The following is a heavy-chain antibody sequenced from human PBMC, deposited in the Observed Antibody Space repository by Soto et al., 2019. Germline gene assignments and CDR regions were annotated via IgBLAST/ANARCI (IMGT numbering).Heavy chain of an antibody. CDR3: ARVQPATGGPYTLDYYYGMDV. J-gene: IGHJ6*02. Sequence: PSGTLSLTCTVSGGSISSYYWSWVRQPPGKGVGGIGYIYYSGSTNYNPSLKSRVTISVDTSKNQFSLKLSSVTAADTAVYYCARVQPATGGPYTLDYYYGMDVWGQGTTVTVSS. D-gene: IGHD3-16*01. CDR1: GGSISSYY. V-gene: IGHV4-59*01. CDR2: IYYSGST.